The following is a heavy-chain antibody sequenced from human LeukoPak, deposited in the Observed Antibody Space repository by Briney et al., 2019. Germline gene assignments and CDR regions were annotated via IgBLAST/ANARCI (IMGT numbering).Heavy chain of an antibody. Sequence: PVGSLRLSCTASGFSFSRSGMHWVRQAPGKGLEWVAVMSSDGSNKYYTDSVKGRFTISRDNSKNTLYLQMNSLRAEDTAVYYCAKGMWVVRGVIGDAFDIWGQGTMVTVSS. CDR1: GFSFSRSG. CDR2: MSSDGSNK. V-gene: IGHV3-30*18. J-gene: IGHJ3*02. CDR3: AKGMWVVRGVIGDAFDI. D-gene: IGHD3-10*01.